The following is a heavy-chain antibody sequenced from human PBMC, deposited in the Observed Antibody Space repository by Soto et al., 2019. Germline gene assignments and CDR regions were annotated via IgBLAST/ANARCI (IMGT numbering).Heavy chain of an antibody. Sequence: PGESLKISCKGSGYSFTNYWIGWVRQMPGKGLEWMGIIYPGDSDTRHSPSFQGQVTISADRSISTAYLQWSSLKASDSAMYYCARRSTNYYDSSGYYIYWGQGTLVTVSS. CDR2: IYPGDSDT. CDR1: GYSFTNYW. V-gene: IGHV5-51*03. J-gene: IGHJ4*02. D-gene: IGHD3-22*01. CDR3: ARRSTNYYDSSGYYIY.